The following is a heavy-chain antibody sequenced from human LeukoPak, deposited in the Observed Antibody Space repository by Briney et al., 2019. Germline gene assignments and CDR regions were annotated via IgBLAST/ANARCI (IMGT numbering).Heavy chain of an antibody. CDR1: GFTFSSYA. V-gene: IGHV3-64*01. Sequence: GGSLRLSCAASGFTFSSYAMHWVRQAPGKGLEYVSAISSNGGSTYYANSVKGRFTISRDNSKNTLYLQMGSLRAEDMAVYYCARALFSYDSSGYSYDYWGQGTLVTVSS. CDR3: ARALFSYDSSGYSYDY. CDR2: ISSNGGST. D-gene: IGHD3-22*01. J-gene: IGHJ4*02.